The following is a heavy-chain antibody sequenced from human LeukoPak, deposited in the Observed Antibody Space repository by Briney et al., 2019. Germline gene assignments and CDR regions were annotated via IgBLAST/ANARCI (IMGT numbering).Heavy chain of an antibody. Sequence: ASVKVSCKASGYTFTSYGISWVRQAPGQGLEWMGWISPYNGNTNYAPKLQGRLTMTTDTSTSTAYMELRSLRSDDTAVYYCARWHSSGWYAYYYYYYMDVWGKGTTVTVSS. V-gene: IGHV1-18*01. D-gene: IGHD6-19*01. CDR1: GYTFTSYG. CDR3: ARWHSSGWYAYYYYYYMDV. J-gene: IGHJ6*03. CDR2: ISPYNGNT.